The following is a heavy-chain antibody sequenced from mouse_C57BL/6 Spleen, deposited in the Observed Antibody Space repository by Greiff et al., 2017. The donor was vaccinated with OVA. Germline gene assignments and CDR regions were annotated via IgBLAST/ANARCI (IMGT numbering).Heavy chain of an antibody. D-gene: IGHD2-4*01. V-gene: IGHV1-15*01. CDR3: TRVGDYGGAMDY. Sequence: QVQLKESGAELVRPGASVTLSCKASGYTFTDYEMHWVKQTPVHGLEWIGAIDPETGGTAYNQKFKGKAILTADKSSSTAYMELRSLTSEDSAVYYCTRVGDYGGAMDYWGQGTSVTVSS. J-gene: IGHJ4*01. CDR1: GYTFTDYE. CDR2: IDPETGGT.